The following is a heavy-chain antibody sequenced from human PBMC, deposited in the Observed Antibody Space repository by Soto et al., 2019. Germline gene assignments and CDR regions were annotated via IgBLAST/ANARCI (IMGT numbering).Heavy chain of an antibody. J-gene: IGHJ6*02. CDR1: GFTFGIYG. D-gene: IGHD3-16*01. CDR3: ATARGGDYYYHGMDV. CDR2: IWYDGSNK. V-gene: IGHV3-33*01. Sequence: GGSLRLSCAASGFTFGIYGMHWVRQAPGKGLEWVAVIWYDGSNKYYADSVKGRFTISRDNSKNTLYLQMNSLRAEDAAVYYFATARGGDYYYHGMDVWGQGTTVTVSS.